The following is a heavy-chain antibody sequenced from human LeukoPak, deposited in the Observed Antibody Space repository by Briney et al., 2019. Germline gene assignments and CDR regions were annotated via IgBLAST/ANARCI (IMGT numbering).Heavy chain of an antibody. CDR3: ARSLAAAGTFKYYFDY. CDR2: IYTSGST. V-gene: IGHV4-4*07. Sequence: KPSETLSLTCTVSGGSISSYYWSWIRQPAGKGLEWIGRIYTSGSTNYNPSLKGRVTISVDTSKNQFSLKLSSVTAADTAVYYCARSLAAAGTFKYYFDYWGQGTLVTVSS. CDR1: GGSISSYY. J-gene: IGHJ4*02. D-gene: IGHD6-13*01.